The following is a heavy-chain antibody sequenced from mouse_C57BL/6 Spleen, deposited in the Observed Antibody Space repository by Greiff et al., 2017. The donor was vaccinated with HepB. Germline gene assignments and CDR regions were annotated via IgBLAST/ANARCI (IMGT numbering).Heavy chain of an antibody. D-gene: IGHD2-1*01. V-gene: IGHV1-64*01. J-gene: IGHJ4*01. CDR1: GYTFTSYW. CDR2: IHPNSGST. CDR3: ASSVYYGNYEGAMDY. Sequence: QVQLQQPGAELVKPGASVKLSCKASGYTFTSYWMHWVKQRPGQGLEWIGMIHPNSGSTNYNEKFKSKATLTVDKSSSTAYMQLSSLTSEDSAVYYCASSVYYGNYEGAMDYWGQGTSVTVSS.